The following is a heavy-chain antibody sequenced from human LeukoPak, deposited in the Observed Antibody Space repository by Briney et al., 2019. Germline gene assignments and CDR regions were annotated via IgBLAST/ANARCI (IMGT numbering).Heavy chain of an antibody. D-gene: IGHD3-3*01. CDR3: AKVLSNYDFWSGYGPAGFDP. J-gene: IGHJ5*02. CDR2: ISYDGSNK. V-gene: IGHV3-30-3*01. Sequence: GGSLRLSCAASGFTFSSYAMHWVRQAPGKGLEWVAVISYDGSNKYYADSVKGRFTISRDNSKNTLYLQMNSLRAEDTAVYYCAKVLSNYDFWSGYGPAGFDPWGQGTLVTVSS. CDR1: GFTFSSYA.